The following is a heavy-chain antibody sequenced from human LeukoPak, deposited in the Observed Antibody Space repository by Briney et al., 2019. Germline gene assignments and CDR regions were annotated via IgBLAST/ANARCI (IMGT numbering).Heavy chain of an antibody. CDR1: GYSFTSYW. V-gene: IGHV5-51*01. D-gene: IGHD3-3*01. J-gene: IGHJ5*02. CDR2: IYPGDSDT. Sequence: GESLKISCKGSGYSFTSYWIGWVRQMPGKGLEWMGIIYPGDSDTTNSPSFQGQVTISADKSISTAYLQWSSLKASDTAMYYCARQDRITIFGVIGSWFDPWGQGTLVTVSS. CDR3: ARQDRITIFGVIGSWFDP.